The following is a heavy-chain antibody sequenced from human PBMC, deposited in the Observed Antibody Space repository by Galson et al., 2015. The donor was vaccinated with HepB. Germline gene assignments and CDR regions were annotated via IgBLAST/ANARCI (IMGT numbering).Heavy chain of an antibody. V-gene: IGHV3-30*04. CDR2: ISYDGSNK. Sequence: SLRLSCAASGFTFSSYAMHWVRQAPGKGLEWVAVISYDGSNKYYADSVKGRFTISRDNSKNTLYLQMNSLRAEDTAVYYCARGFDTPDAFDIWGQGTMVTVSS. J-gene: IGHJ3*02. CDR1: GFTFSSYA. D-gene: IGHD3-10*01. CDR3: ARGFDTPDAFDI.